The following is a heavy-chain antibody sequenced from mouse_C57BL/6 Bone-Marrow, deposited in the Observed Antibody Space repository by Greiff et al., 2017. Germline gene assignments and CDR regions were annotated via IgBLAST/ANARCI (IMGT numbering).Heavy chain of an antibody. J-gene: IGHJ4*01. D-gene: IGHD1-1*01. V-gene: IGHV3-6*01. CDR1: GYSITSGYY. Sequence: EVQRVESGPGLVKPSQSLSLTCSVTGYSITSGYYWNWIRQFPGNKLEWMGYISYDGSNNYNPSLKNRIPITRDTSKNQFFLKLNSVTTEDTATYYCARDPLYYGSSPYYAMDYWGQGTSVTVSS. CDR2: ISYDGSN. CDR3: ARDPLYYGSSPYYAMDY.